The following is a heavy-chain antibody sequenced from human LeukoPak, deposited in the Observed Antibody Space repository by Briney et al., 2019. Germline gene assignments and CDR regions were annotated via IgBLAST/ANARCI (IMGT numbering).Heavy chain of an antibody. D-gene: IGHD3-3*01. J-gene: IGHJ4*02. CDR2: ISGSGGST. CDR3: AKGKNYDFWSDFDF. Sequence: GGSLRLSCAASGFTFSSYAMSWVRQAPGKGLEWVSAISGSGGSTYYADSVKGRFTISRDNSKNTLYLQMSSLRAEDTAVYYCAKGKNYDFWSDFDFWGQGTLVTVSS. V-gene: IGHV3-23*01. CDR1: GFTFSSYA.